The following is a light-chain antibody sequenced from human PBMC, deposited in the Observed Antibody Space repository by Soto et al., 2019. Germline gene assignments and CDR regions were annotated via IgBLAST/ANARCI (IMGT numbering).Light chain of an antibody. Sequence: DIQMTQSPSTLSGSVGDRVTITCRASQTISSWLAWYQQKPGKAPKLLIYKASTLKSGVPSRFSGSGSGTEFTLPISSLQPDDFATYYGQHYNSYSEAFGQGTKVDIK. CDR3: QHYNSYSEA. CDR1: QTISSW. CDR2: KAS. V-gene: IGKV1-5*03. J-gene: IGKJ1*01.